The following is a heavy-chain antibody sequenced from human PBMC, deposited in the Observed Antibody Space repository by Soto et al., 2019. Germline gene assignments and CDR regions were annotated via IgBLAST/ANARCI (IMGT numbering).Heavy chain of an antibody. CDR1: GFMFSAYW. CDR3: ARDFYGGYTYGPGDY. D-gene: IGHD5-18*01. J-gene: IGHJ4*02. CDR2: IHGDGGKI. V-gene: IGHV3-7*01. Sequence: GGLRLSCAASGFMFSAYWMSWVRQAPGKGLEWVANIHGDGGKIYYVDSVKGRFTISRDNAKRSLYLQMNSLRAEDTAVYYCARDFYGGYTYGPGDYWGQGALVTVSS.